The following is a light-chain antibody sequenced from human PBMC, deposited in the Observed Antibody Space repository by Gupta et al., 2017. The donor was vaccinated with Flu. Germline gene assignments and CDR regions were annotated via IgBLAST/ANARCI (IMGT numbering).Light chain of an antibody. V-gene: IGLV2-14*03. Sequence: SSEVVGYKYVSWYQQHPDKAPKLILFDVTHRPSGVSSRFSGSKSGNTASLTISGLQAEDEADYYCSSYISSSSLVVFGGGTKLTVL. CDR2: DVT. J-gene: IGLJ2*01. CDR1: SSEVVGYKY. CDR3: SSYISSSSLVV.